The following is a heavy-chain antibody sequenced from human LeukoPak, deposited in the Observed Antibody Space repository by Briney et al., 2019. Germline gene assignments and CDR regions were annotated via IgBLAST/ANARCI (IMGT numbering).Heavy chain of an antibody. V-gene: IGHV1-18*01. D-gene: IGHD3-16*02. Sequence: ASVKVSCKASGYTFTNYGIIWVRQAPGQGLEWMGWSSPYNGKTNYAQNLQGRVTMTTDTSTSTAYMELRSLRSDDTAMYYCARGLLTFGGVIGGPQALEYFQHWGQGTLVTVSS. CDR1: GYTFTNYG. CDR3: ARGLLTFGGVIGGPQALEYFQH. CDR2: SSPYNGKT. J-gene: IGHJ1*01.